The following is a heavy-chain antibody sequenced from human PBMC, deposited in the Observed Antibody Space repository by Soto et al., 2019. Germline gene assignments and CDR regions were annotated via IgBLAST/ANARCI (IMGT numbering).Heavy chain of an antibody. CDR1: GGSISSSNW. Sequence: SETLSLTCAVSGGSISSSNWWTWVRQPPGKGLEWIGYIYYSGGTYYNPSLKSRVTISVDTSKNQFSLKVTSATAADTAVYYCARGNRKDYYYGMDVWGQGTTVTVSS. CDR3: ARGNRKDYYYGMDV. CDR2: IYYSGGT. V-gene: IGHV4-4*02. J-gene: IGHJ6*02.